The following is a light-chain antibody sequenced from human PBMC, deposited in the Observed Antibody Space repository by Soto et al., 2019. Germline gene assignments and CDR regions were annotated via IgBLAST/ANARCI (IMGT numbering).Light chain of an antibody. CDR2: GNG. CDR3: QSYASSLSVL. Sequence: QSVLTQPPSVSGAPGQRVTISCTGSSSNIGAGYDVHWYQQLPGTAPKLLIYGNGNRPSGVPDRFSGSKSGTSASLAITGLQAEDEADYYCQSYASSLSVLFGGGTQLTVL. CDR1: SSNIGAGYD. J-gene: IGLJ2*01. V-gene: IGLV1-40*01.